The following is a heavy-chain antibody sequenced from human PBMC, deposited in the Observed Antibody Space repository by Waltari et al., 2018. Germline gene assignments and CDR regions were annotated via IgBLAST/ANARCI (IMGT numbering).Heavy chain of an antibody. V-gene: IGHV3-49*04. CDR1: GFTFADLA. CDR2: IRSTVYGGTT. D-gene: IGHD3-22*01. J-gene: IGHJ4*02. CDR3: TRELYYYDQNFDD. Sequence: DVRLVESGGDLAQPGRSLRLSCTASGFTFADLAMIWVRQAAGRGLAGVGFIRSTVYGGTTEYAASLKGRFTISRDDSKSIAYLQMNSLKIEDTGVYYCTRELYYYDQNFDDWGQGTLVTVSS.